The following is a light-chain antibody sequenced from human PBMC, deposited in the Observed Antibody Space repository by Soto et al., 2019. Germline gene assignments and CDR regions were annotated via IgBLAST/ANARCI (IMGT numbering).Light chain of an antibody. CDR2: GNS. Sequence: QSVLTQPPSVSGAPGQRVTISCTGSSSNIGAGYDVHWYQQLPGTAPKLLIYGNSNRPSGVPDRFSGSKSGTSASLAITGLQAEDEADHYCQSYDSSLSEDVFGTGTKVTVL. CDR3: QSYDSSLSEDV. V-gene: IGLV1-40*01. CDR1: SSNIGAGYD. J-gene: IGLJ1*01.